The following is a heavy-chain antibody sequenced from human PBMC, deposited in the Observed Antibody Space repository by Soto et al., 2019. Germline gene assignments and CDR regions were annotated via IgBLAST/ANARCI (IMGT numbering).Heavy chain of an antibody. CDR3: ARAGAADGTVYYYYYKDV. CDR1: GYTFTSYG. CDR2: ISAYNGNT. J-gene: IGHJ6*03. V-gene: IGHV1-18*01. Sequence: ASVKVSCKASGYTFTSYGISWVRQAPGQGLEWMGWISAYNGNTNYAQKLQGRVTVTTDTSTSTAYMELRSLRSDDTAVYYCARAGAADGTVYYYYYKDVWGKGTTVTVSS. D-gene: IGHD6-13*01.